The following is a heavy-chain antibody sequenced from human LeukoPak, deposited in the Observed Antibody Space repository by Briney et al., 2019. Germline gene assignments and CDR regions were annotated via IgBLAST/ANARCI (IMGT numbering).Heavy chain of an antibody. Sequence: SETLSLTCAVYGRSFSGYYWTWIRQTPEKGLEWIGEMKPSGSTNYNPSLKSRVTISVDTSKNQFSLELSSVTAADTAVYYCARGRQDVTMIVVVMTAVSYYLDVWGKGTTVTVS. CDR2: MKPSGST. V-gene: IGHV4-34*01. D-gene: IGHD3-22*01. J-gene: IGHJ6*03. CDR1: GRSFSGYY. CDR3: ARGRQDVTMIVVVMTAVSYYLDV.